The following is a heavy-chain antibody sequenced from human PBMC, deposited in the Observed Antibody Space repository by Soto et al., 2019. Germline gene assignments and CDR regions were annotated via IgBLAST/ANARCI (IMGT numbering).Heavy chain of an antibody. J-gene: IGHJ6*02. D-gene: IGHD3-16*01. V-gene: IGHV3-74*01. CDR2: INSDGSSI. CDR1: KFTITSYW. Sequence: EVQLVESGGGLVQPGGSVRLSCAASKFTITSYWMHWVRQAPGKGLVWVSRINSDGSSISYADAVKGRFTISRDNAKNNRYLQMYSLRGEDTAVYDCAREVSQGYVLRGMDVWGQGTTVTV. CDR3: AREVSQGYVLRGMDV.